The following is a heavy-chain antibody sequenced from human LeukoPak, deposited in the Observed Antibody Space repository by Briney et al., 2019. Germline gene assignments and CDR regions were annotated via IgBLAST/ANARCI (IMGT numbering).Heavy chain of an antibody. Sequence: ASVKVSCKASGYTFTSYGISWVRQAPGQGLEWMGWISAYNGNTNYAQKLQGRVTMTTDTSTSTAYMELRSLRSDDTAVYYCARSQIPSYSRNWFDPWGQGTLVTVSS. CDR3: ARSQIPSYSRNWFDP. D-gene: IGHD2-15*01. V-gene: IGHV1-18*01. J-gene: IGHJ5*02. CDR1: GYTFTSYG. CDR2: ISAYNGNT.